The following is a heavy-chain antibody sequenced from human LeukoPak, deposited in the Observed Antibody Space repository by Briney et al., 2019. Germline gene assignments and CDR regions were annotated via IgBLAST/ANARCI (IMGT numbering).Heavy chain of an antibody. D-gene: IGHD4-23*01. Sequence: ASVKVSCKASGGTFSSYTISWVRQAPGQGLEWMGRIIPILGIANYAQKFQGRVTITGDKSTSTAYMELSSLRSEDTAVYYCARDSRGVTTVVPFDYWGQGTLVTVSS. CDR1: GGTFSSYT. CDR2: IIPILGIA. J-gene: IGHJ4*02. V-gene: IGHV1-69*02. CDR3: ARDSRGVTTVVPFDY.